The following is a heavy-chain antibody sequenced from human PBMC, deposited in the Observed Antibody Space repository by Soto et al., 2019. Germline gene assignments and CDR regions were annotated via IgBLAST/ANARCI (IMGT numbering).Heavy chain of an antibody. J-gene: IGHJ4*02. CDR3: ARLLIAAAGTVLDY. D-gene: IGHD6-13*01. V-gene: IGHV4-39*01. Sequence: TSETLSLTCTVSGGSISSSSYYWGWIRQPPGKGLEWIGSIYYSGSTYYNPSLKSRVTISVDTSKNQFSLKLSSVTAADTAVYYCARLLIAAAGTVLDYWGQGTLVTVSS. CDR1: GGSISSSSYY. CDR2: IYYSGST.